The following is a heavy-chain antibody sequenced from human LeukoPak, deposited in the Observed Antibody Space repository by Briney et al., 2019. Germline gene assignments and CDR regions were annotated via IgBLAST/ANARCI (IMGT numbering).Heavy chain of an antibody. CDR2: MNPNSDNT. CDR1: GYTFTSYD. CDR3: ARGPPNYCGGGSCYSDYYYYGMDV. J-gene: IGHJ6*02. V-gene: IGHV1-8*01. D-gene: IGHD2-15*01. Sequence: ASVKVSCKASGYTFTSYDINWVRQATGQGLEWMGWMNPNSDNTGYAQKFQGRVTMTRNTSISTAYMELSSLRSEDTAVYYCARGPPNYCGGGSCYSDYYYYGMDVWGQGTTVTVSS.